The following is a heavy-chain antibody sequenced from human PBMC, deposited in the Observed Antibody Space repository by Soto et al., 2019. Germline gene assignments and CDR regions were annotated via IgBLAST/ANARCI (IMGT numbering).Heavy chain of an antibody. D-gene: IGHD6-13*01. CDR2: MNPNSGNT. V-gene: IGHV1-8*01. J-gene: IGHJ6*03. CDR3: ASGAAASSYYYYYMDV. CDR1: GYTFTSYD. Sequence: GASVKVSCKASGYTFTSYDINWVRQATGQGLEWMGWMNPNSGNTGYAQKFQGRVTMTRNTSISTAYMELSSLRSEDTAVYYCASGAAASSYYYYYMDVWGKGTTVTVSS.